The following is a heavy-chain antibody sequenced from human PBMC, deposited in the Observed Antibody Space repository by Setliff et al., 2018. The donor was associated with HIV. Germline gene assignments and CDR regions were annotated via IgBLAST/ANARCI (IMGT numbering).Heavy chain of an antibody. CDR1: GFTLDDYV. V-gene: IGHV3-9*01. D-gene: IGHD5-12*01. J-gene: IGHJ4*02. CDR2: ISWSSGSI. Sequence: LRLSCVASGFTLDDYVMHWVRQAPGKGLEWVSGISWSSGSIDSADSVKGRFTISRDNAKNSLYLQMNSLRAEDTGVYYCHSGYDTEEQSYFDYWGQGTLVTVSS. CDR3: HSGYDTEEQSYFDY.